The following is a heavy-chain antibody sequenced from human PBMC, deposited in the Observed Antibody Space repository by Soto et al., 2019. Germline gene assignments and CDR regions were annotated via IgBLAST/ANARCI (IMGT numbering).Heavy chain of an antibody. J-gene: IGHJ6*02. CDR3: ARDKEAGTTTLAYYYGMDV. CDR1: GYTFTSYA. V-gene: IGHV1-3*01. D-gene: IGHD1-1*01. CDR2: INAGNGNT. Sequence: ASVKVSCKASGYTFTSYAMHWVRQAPGQRLEWMGWINAGNGNTKYSQKFQGRVTITRDTSASTAYMELSSLRSEDTAVYYCARDKEAGTTTLAYYYGMDVWGQGTTVTVSS.